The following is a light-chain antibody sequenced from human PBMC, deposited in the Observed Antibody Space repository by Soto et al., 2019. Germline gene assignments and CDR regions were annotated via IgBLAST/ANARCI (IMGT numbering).Light chain of an antibody. J-gene: IGKJ4*02. V-gene: IGKV1-9*01. CDR3: QQVKSYPLT. Sequence: DVQMTQFPSTLSASVGDRVTITCRASQSISYWLAWYQQKPGKAPNLLIYAASTLQSGVPSRFSGSGSGTEFTLTISSLLPEDFATYYCQQVKSYPLTFGGGTKVEIK. CDR2: AAS. CDR1: QSISYW.